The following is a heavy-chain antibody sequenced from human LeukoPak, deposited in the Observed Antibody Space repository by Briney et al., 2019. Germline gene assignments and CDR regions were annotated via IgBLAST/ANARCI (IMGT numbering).Heavy chain of an antibody. V-gene: IGHV1-46*02. J-gene: IGHJ6*02. Sequence: ASVKVSCKASGYTFNNYYMYWVRQAPGQGLEWMGIINPSGGSTSYAQKFQGRVTMTRDTSTSTVYMELSSLRSEDTAVYYCARVEARYYGMDVWGQGTTVTVS. CDR2: INPSGGST. CDR3: ARVEARYYGMDV. CDR1: GYTFNNYY.